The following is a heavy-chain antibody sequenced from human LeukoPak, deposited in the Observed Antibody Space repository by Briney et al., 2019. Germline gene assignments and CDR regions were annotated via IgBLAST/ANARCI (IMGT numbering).Heavy chain of an antibody. J-gene: IGHJ6*02. CDR1: GGSISSSY. CDR2: TYYSGST. CDR3: ARRCYYDTSALYCYYGMDV. D-gene: IGHD3-22*01. Sequence: SETLSLTCTVSGGSISSSYWSWIRQPPGKGLEGIGYTYYSGSTDYNPSLKSRVTISVDTSKNQFSLKLSSVTAADTAVYYCARRCYYDTSALYCYYGMDVWGQGTTVTVSS. V-gene: IGHV4-59*08.